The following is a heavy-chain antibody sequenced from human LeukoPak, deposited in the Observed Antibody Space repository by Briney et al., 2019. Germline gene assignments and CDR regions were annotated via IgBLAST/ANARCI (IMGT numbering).Heavy chain of an antibody. V-gene: IGHV5-51*01. CDR3: ARHVIDDSSGYYYVGAFDI. D-gene: IGHD3-22*01. CDR2: IYPGDSET. J-gene: IGHJ3*02. CDR1: GYTFTTFW. Sequence: GESLKISCKVSGYTFTTFWIGWVRQMPGQGLQWMGIIYPGDSETIYSPSFQGQVTISADKSISTAYLQWSSLKASDTAMYYCARHVIDDSSGYYYVGAFDIWGQGTMVTVSS.